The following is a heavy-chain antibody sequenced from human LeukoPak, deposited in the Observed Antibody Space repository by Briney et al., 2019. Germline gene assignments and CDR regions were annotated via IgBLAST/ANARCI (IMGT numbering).Heavy chain of an antibody. J-gene: IGHJ4*02. CDR3: ASLKMGGRYSYGYGY. CDR1: GGTFSSYA. Sequence: SVKVSCKASGGTFSSYAISWVRQAPGQGLEWMGRIIPIPGIANYAQKFQGRVTITADKSTSTAYMELSSLRSEDTAVYYCASLKMGGRYSYGYGYWGQGTLVTVSS. CDR2: IIPIPGIA. V-gene: IGHV1-69*04. D-gene: IGHD5-18*01.